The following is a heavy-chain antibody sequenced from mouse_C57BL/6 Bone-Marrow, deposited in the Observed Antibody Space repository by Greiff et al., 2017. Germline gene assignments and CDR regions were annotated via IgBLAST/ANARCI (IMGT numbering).Heavy chain of an antibody. CDR1: GFNITDYY. V-gene: IGHV14-2*01. Sequence: VQLKQSGAELVQPGASVKLSCTASGFNITDYYMHWVKQRTEQGLEWIGRIDPEDGETKYAPKFQGKATLTADTSANTSYLQLSSLTSEDTAVYYCARSLEDYWGQGTSVTVSS. J-gene: IGHJ4*01. CDR3: ARSLEDY. CDR2: IDPEDGET.